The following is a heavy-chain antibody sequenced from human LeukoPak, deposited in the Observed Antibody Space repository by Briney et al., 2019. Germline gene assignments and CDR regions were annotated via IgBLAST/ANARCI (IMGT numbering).Heavy chain of an antibody. Sequence: SVKVSCKASGGTFSSYAISWVRQAPGQGLEWMGGIIPIFGTANYAQKFQGRVTITADESTSTAYMELSSLRSEDTAVYYCARVFSIYGVLNWFDPWGQGTLVTVSS. D-gene: IGHD2/OR15-2a*01. CDR3: ARVFSIYGVLNWFDP. CDR2: IIPIFGTA. V-gene: IGHV1-69*13. CDR1: GGTFSSYA. J-gene: IGHJ5*02.